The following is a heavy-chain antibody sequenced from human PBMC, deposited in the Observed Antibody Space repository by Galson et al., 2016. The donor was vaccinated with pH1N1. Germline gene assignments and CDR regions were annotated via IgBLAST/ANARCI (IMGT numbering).Heavy chain of an antibody. CDR3: ARNFGLSGSGRHFDF. CDR1: GFTSSSYW. J-gene: IGHJ4*02. CDR2: INSGGSST. V-gene: IGHV3-74*01. Sequence: SLRLSCAASGFTSSSYWMHWVRQAPGKGLVWVSRINSGGSSTSCADSVKGRFTISRDDAKNTLYLQMHSLRAEDTAVYYCARNFGLSGSGRHFDFWGQGTLVTVSS. D-gene: IGHD3-16*01.